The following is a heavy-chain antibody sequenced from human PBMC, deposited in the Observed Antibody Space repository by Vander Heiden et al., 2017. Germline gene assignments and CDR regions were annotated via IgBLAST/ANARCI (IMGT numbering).Heavy chain of an antibody. D-gene: IGHD6-19*01. V-gene: IGHV3-30*01. CDR3: ARDHDSSGWYFNY. Sequence: QVQLVESGGGVVQPGRSLRLSCAASGFTFSSYAMHWVRQAPGKGLEWVAVISYDGSNKYYADSVKGRFTISRDNSKNTLYLQMNSLRAEDTAVYYCARDHDSSGWYFNYWGQGTLVTVSS. J-gene: IGHJ4*02. CDR2: ISYDGSNK. CDR1: GFTFSSYA.